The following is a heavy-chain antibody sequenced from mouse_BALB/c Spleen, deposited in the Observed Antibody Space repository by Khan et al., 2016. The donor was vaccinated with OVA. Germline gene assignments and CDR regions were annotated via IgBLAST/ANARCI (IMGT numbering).Heavy chain of an antibody. Sequence: EVQLQESGPGLVKPSQCLSLTCTVTGYSITSDYAWNLIRQFPENKLGWMDNINYSGNTRYNPSLKSRISITRDTSKNPFFLQLNSVTTEDTATYYCARKDYYDYDPFPYWGQGTLVTVSA. CDR1: GYSITSDYA. V-gene: IGHV3-2*02. CDR3: ARKDYYDYDPFPY. J-gene: IGHJ3*01. D-gene: IGHD2-4*01. CDR2: INYSGNT.